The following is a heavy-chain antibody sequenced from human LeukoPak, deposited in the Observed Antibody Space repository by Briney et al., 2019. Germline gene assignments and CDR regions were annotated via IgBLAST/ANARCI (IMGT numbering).Heavy chain of an antibody. CDR3: AREVYYGSGRRFDY. J-gene: IGHJ4*02. Sequence: GGSLRLSCAASGFTFSDYSMTWVRQAPGKGLDWVSYISSSSRIISYADSVKGRFTISRDNAKNSLYLHMNGLRAEDTAVYYCAREVYYGSGRRFDYWGQGTLVTVSS. V-gene: IGHV3-48*01. CDR2: ISSSSRII. CDR1: GFTFSDYS. D-gene: IGHD3-10*01.